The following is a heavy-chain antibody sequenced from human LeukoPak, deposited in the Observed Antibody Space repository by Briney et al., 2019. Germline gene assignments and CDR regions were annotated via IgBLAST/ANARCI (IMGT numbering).Heavy chain of an antibody. CDR1: GGSISSSSYY. CDR2: IYYSGST. Sequence: PSETLSLTCTVSGGSISSSSYYWGWIRQPPGKRLEWIGSIYYSGSTYYNPSLKSRVTISVDTSKNQFSLKLSSVTAADTAVYYCARHIDYDILTGYSDYGMDVWGQGTTVTVSS. CDR3: ARHIDYDILTGYSDYGMDV. V-gene: IGHV4-39*01. D-gene: IGHD3-9*01. J-gene: IGHJ6*02.